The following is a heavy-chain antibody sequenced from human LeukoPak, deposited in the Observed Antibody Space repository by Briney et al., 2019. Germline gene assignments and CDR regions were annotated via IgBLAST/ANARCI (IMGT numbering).Heavy chain of an antibody. D-gene: IGHD5-18*01. J-gene: IGHJ4*02. CDR1: GGSISSGSYY. Sequence: PSQTLSLTCTVSGGSISSGSYYWSCIRQPAGKGLEWIGRLYTSGSTNYNPSLKSRVTISVDTSKTQFSLKLSSVTAADTAVYYCARELDTAMVTYYFDYWGQGTLVTVSS. V-gene: IGHV4-61*02. CDR3: ARELDTAMVTYYFDY. CDR2: LYTSGST.